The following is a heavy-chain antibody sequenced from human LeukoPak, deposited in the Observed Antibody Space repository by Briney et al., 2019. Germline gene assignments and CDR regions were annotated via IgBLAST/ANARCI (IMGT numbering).Heavy chain of an antibody. CDR2: IYYSGST. D-gene: IGHD5-18*01. Sequence: PSETLSLTCTVSGGSISSYYWSWIRQPPGKGLEWIGYIYYSGSTNYNPSLKSRVTISVDTSKNQFSLKLSSVTAADTAVYYCARGHVDTAWTYYYYYMDVWGKGTTVTVSS. J-gene: IGHJ6*03. CDR3: ARGHVDTAWTYYYYYMDV. CDR1: GGSISSYY. V-gene: IGHV4-59*01.